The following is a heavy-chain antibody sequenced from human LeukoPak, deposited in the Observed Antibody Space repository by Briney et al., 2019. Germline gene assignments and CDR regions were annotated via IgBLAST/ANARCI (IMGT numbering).Heavy chain of an antibody. Sequence: SETLSLTCTVSGYSISSGYYWGWIRQPPGKGLEWIGSIYHSGTTYYNPSLKSRVTISVDTSNNQFSLKLSSVTAADTAVYYCARLDPEGGGYWGQGTLVTVSS. V-gene: IGHV4-38-2*02. J-gene: IGHJ4*02. CDR3: ARLDPEGGGY. CDR2: IYHSGTT. D-gene: IGHD1-14*01. CDR1: GYSISSGYY.